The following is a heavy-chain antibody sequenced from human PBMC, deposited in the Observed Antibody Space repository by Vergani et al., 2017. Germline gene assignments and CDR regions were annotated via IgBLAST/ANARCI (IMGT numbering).Heavy chain of an antibody. CDR3: AKLHTYRWQFSFDV. CDR1: GDSFNNFP. CDR2: IIPVFGTA. J-gene: IGHJ2*01. Sequence: QVHLVQSGAEVKKPGSSVKVSCRSSGDSFNNFPITWVRQAPGQGLEWMGRIIPVFGTADYSQKFQDRVTITADESTNTSYMHLSSLRSDDTAVYCCAKLHTYRWQFSFDVWGRGTHVTV. D-gene: IGHD2-8*02. V-gene: IGHV1-69*13.